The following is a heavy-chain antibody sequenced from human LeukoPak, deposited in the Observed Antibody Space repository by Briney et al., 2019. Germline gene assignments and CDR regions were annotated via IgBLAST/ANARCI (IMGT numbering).Heavy chain of an antibody. J-gene: IGHJ5*02. V-gene: IGHV1-2*02. CDR2: INPNSGGT. Sequence: ASVKVSCKASGYTFTSYDINWVRQATGQGLEWMGWINPNSGGTNYAQKFQGRVTMTRDTSISTAYMELSRLRSDDTAVYYCARAVPSHSSGWSNNWFDPWGQGTLVTVSS. D-gene: IGHD6-19*01. CDR3: ARAVPSHSSGWSNNWFDP. CDR1: GYTFTSYD.